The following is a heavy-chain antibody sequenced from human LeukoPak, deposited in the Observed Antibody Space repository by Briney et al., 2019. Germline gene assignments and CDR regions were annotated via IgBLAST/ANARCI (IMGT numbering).Heavy chain of an antibody. CDR3: ARRLTQYDCFDP. D-gene: IGHD2-2*01. CDR2: TYCRSTWYN. Sequence: SQALSLTCAISGDSVSSNSVTWNWIRQSPSRGLEWLGRTYCRSTWYNDYAVSVRGRITVNPDTSKNQFSLHLNSVTPEDTAVYYCARRLTQYDCFDPWGQGILVTVSS. J-gene: IGHJ5*02. V-gene: IGHV6-1*01. CDR1: GDSVSSNSVT.